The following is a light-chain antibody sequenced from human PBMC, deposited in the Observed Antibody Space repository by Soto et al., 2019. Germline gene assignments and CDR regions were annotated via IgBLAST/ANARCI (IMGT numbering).Light chain of an antibody. J-gene: IGLJ2*01. CDR3: CSYAVGTTLI. CDR1: NNDVGSYSL. Sequence: QSALTQPASVSGSPGQSITISCTGTNNDVGSYSLVSWYQHLPGKAPNLIIYEDIKRPSGVSNRLSGSKSGNTASLTISGLQAEDEADYYCCSYAVGTTLIFGGGTKLTVL. V-gene: IGLV2-23*01. CDR2: EDI.